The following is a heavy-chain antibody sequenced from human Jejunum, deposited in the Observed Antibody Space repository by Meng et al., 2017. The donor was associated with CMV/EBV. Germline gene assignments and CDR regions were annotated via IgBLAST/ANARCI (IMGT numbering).Heavy chain of an antibody. CDR3: AKSALRYYSNSVDWFDP. V-gene: IGHV3-30*02. CDR2: LMYDGGNK. J-gene: IGHJ5*02. Sequence: LSHYGMHWVRQAPGKGLEWVAYLMYDGGNKFYADSARGRFTISKDISKNTLFLQMNALRVEDTAVYYCAKSALRYYSNSVDWFDPWGQGNLVTSPQ. CDR1: LSHYG. D-gene: IGHD4-11*01.